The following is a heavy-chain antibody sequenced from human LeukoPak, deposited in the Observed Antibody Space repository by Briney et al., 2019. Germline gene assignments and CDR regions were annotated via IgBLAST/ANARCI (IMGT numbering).Heavy chain of an antibody. CDR2: ISSSSSYI. CDR3: ARDFAYYYDSSGYYYGPRYFDY. V-gene: IGHV3-21*01. J-gene: IGHJ4*02. CDR1: GFTFGSYS. Sequence: PGGSLRLSCAASGFTFGSYSMNWVRQAPGKGLEWVSSISSSSSYIYYADSVKGRFTISRDNAKNSLYLQMNSLRAEDTAVYYCARDFAYYYDSSGYYYGPRYFDYWGQGTLVTVSS. D-gene: IGHD3-22*01.